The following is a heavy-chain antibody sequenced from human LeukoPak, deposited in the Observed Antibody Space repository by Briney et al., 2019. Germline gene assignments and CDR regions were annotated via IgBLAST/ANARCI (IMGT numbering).Heavy chain of an antibody. V-gene: IGHV4-34*01. D-gene: IGHD2-2*02. Sequence: PSETLSLTCTVSGGSISGYYWSWIRQPPGQGLEWIGEINHSGSTIYNPSLKSRVTISLDTSKNQFSLKLSSVTAADTAVYYCASKTPTLYCSSTSCYTYYFDYWGQGTLVTVSS. CDR3: ASKTPTLYCSSTSCYTYYFDY. CDR1: GGSISGYY. J-gene: IGHJ4*02. CDR2: INHSGST.